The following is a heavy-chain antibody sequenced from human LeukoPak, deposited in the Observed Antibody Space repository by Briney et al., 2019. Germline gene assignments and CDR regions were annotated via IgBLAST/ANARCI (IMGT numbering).Heavy chain of an antibody. CDR2: SSSDETYK. J-gene: IGHJ4*02. D-gene: IGHD5/OR15-5a*01. CDR3: ARSVSGVWLFDY. CDR1: GFPFTVYP. V-gene: IGHV3-30-3*01. Sequence: GSLILSCAASGFPFTVYPTHWVRQAPGKGLEWVSVSSSDETYKFYADSVRGRFTISRDNSKNRLYLQMSDLRAEDTAVYFCARSVSGVWLFDYWGRGTLVTVSS.